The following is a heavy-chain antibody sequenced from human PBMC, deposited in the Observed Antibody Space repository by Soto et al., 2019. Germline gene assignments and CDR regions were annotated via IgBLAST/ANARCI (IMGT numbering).Heavy chain of an antibody. Sequence: PGGSLRLSCAASGFTFSSYAMSWVRQAPGKGLEWVSAISGSGGSTYYTDSVKGRFTISRDNSKNTLYLQMNSLRAEDTAVYYCAKVGYCISTSCLTSYYYGMDVWGQGT. CDR2: ISGSGGST. V-gene: IGHV3-23*01. D-gene: IGHD2-2*03. CDR1: GFTFSSYA. J-gene: IGHJ6*02. CDR3: AKVGYCISTSCLTSYYYGMDV.